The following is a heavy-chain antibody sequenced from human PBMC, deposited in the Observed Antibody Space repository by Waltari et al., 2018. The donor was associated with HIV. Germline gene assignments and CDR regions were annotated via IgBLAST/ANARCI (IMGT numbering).Heavy chain of an antibody. J-gene: IGHJ2*01. CDR3: ARDPRIAAADPYWYFDL. CDR2: IYYSGSA. V-gene: IGHV4-30-4*01. CDR1: GGSLSSGDYY. D-gene: IGHD6-13*01. Sequence: QVQLQESGPGLVKPSQTLSLTCTVSGGSLSSGDYYWSWIRQPPGKGLEWSGYIYYSGSAYYNPSLRGLVTGSVDTAKNQFSLKLSSVTAADTAVYYCARDPRIAAADPYWYFDLWGRGTLVTVSS.